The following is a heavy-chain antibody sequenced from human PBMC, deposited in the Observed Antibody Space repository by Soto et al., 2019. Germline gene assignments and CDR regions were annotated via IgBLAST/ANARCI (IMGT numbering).Heavy chain of an antibody. CDR2: IKSKSDGGTT. CDR3: TTDSLFPLMGVRFDF. Sequence: EVQLVESGGGLVKPGGSLRLSCAASGFTFSDAWMNWVRQAPGKGLEWVGRIKSKSDGGTTDYAAHGQGRYAVSRSDSRDIAYMQLHSLQTEACAVYYCTTDSLFPLMGVRFDFWGHGTLVTLSS. J-gene: IGHJ4*01. V-gene: IGHV3-15*07. D-gene: IGHD1-26*01. CDR1: GFTFSDAW.